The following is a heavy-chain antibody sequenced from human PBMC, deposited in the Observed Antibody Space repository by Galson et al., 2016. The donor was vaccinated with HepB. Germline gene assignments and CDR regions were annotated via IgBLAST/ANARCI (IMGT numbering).Heavy chain of an antibody. J-gene: IGHJ4*02. CDR3: ARGGTLPKTNLYGMDV. Sequence: SCKASGYTFSNYDINWVRQAPGQGPEWMAWMNPKSGNTGYAQSFKARVTMTRDTSISTAYMELYSLTSEDTAVYFCARGGTLPKTNLYGMDVWGQGTLVTVSA. D-gene: IGHD2-8*01. CDR2: MNPKSGNT. V-gene: IGHV1-8*01. CDR1: GYTFSNYD.